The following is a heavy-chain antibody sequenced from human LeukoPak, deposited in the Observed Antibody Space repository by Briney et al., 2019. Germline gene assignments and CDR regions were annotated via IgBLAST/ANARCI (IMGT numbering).Heavy chain of an antibody. D-gene: IGHD2-8*02. J-gene: IGHJ4*02. CDR2: ISGHDGSL. CDR3: ALKPYCTESECFGFDY. Sequence: GGSQRLSCAASGFTFSNYATSWVRQAPGKGLEWVSGISGHDGSLHYADSVNGRFTISSDNSWNTVYLQMNSLRSGDTAVYYCALKPYCTESECFGFDYWGQGIQVTVSS. CDR1: GFTFSNYA. V-gene: IGHV3-23*01.